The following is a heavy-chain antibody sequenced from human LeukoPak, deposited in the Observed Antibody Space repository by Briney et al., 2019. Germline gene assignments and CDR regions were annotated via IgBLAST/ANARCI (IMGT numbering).Heavy chain of an antibody. CDR1: GGTFSSYA. D-gene: IGHD2-2*01. CDR2: IIPIFGTA. V-gene: IGHV1-69*05. Sequence: SVKVSCKASGGTFSSYAISWVRQAPGQGLEWMGGIIPIFGTANYAQKFQGRVTITTDESTSTAYMELSSLRSEDTAVYYCARAIRKHRRVPAAPASYYYYMDVWGIGTTVTVSS. J-gene: IGHJ6*03. CDR3: ARAIRKHRRVPAAPASYYYYMDV.